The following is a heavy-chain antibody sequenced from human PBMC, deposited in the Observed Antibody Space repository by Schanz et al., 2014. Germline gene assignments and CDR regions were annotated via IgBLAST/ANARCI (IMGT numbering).Heavy chain of an antibody. J-gene: IGHJ3*01. Sequence: QVQLVESGGGMVQPGRSLRLSCAASGFTFSKYGMHWVRQAPGKGLEWVAVIWYDGSNKDYADSVKGRFIISRDSSKNTLFLQMNSLRAEDTAVYFCARDGGRDGYNLAFDVWGQGTLVTVSS. CDR1: GFTFSKYG. CDR3: ARDGGRDGYNLAFDV. CDR2: IWYDGSNK. V-gene: IGHV3-33*01. D-gene: IGHD5-12*01.